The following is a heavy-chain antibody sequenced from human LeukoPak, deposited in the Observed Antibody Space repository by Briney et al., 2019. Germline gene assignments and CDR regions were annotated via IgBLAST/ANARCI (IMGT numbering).Heavy chain of an antibody. CDR2: IYYSGST. Sequence: PSETLSLTCTVSGGSISSSRDYWGWIRQPPGKGLGWIGSIYYSGSTYYNPSLKSRVTISVDTSKNQFSLKLSSVTAADTAVYYCARHVEIAVAGPIDYWGQGTLVTVSS. CDR3: ARHVEIAVAGPIDY. CDR1: GGSISSSRDY. J-gene: IGHJ4*02. V-gene: IGHV4-39*01. D-gene: IGHD6-19*01.